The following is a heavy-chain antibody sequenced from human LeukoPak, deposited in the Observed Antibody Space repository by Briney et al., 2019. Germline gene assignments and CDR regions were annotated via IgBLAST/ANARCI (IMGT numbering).Heavy chain of an antibody. Sequence: GGSLRLSCAASGFTFSSYWMHWVRQAPGKGLVWVSRINSDGTTTSYADSVKGRFTISRDDAKNSLYLQMNSLRAEDTAVYYCARRYSSGLYYYYMDVWGKGTTVTVSS. CDR2: INSDGTTT. V-gene: IGHV3-74*01. J-gene: IGHJ6*03. CDR3: ARRYSSGLYYYYMDV. D-gene: IGHD6-19*01. CDR1: GFTFSSYW.